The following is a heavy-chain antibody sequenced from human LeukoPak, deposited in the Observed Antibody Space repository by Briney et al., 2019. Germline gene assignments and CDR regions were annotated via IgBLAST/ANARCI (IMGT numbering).Heavy chain of an antibody. J-gene: IGHJ6*02. CDR3: AKDGPRYCSGGSCLYGMDV. CDR1: GFTFSSYA. Sequence: GGSLRLSCAASGFTFSSYAMSWVRQAPGKGLEWVSAISGSGGSTYYADSVKGRFTISRDNSKNTLYLQMNSLRAEDTAVYYCAKDGPRYCSGGSCLYGMDVWGQGTTVTVSS. V-gene: IGHV3-23*01. D-gene: IGHD2-15*01. CDR2: ISGSGGST.